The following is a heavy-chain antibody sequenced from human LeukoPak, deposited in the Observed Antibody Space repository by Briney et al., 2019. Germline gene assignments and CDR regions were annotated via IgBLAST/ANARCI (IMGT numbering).Heavy chain of an antibody. D-gene: IGHD3-22*01. CDR3: AKDSSVYYHDSRNFDY. CDR2: ISSSSYI. Sequence: GGSLRLSCAASGFTFSTYSMNWVRQAPGKGLEWVSSISSSSYIYYADSVKGRFTISRDNSKNTLYLQMNSLRAEDTAVYYCAKDSSVYYHDSRNFDYWGQGTLVTVSS. CDR1: GFTFSTYS. J-gene: IGHJ4*02. V-gene: IGHV3-21*01.